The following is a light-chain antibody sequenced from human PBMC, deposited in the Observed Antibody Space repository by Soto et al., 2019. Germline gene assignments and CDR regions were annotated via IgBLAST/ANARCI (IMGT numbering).Light chain of an antibody. CDR2: LSS. CDR3: MQARQSRWT. J-gene: IGKJ1*01. CDR1: QSLLHSNGYNY. Sequence: DIVMTQSPLSLPVNPGEAASISCRSSQSLLHSNGYNYVDWYLQKPGQSPQLLIYLSSYRATGVPDRFSGSGSGTDFTLKISRVVAEDVGLYYCMQARQSRWTFGQGTRVEIK. V-gene: IGKV2-28*01.